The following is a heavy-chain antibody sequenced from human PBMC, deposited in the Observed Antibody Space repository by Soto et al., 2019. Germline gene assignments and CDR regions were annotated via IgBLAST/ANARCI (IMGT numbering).Heavy chain of an antibody. J-gene: IGHJ6*02. CDR1: GGSISSSSYY. CDR3: ARRLYYDSSGFEGGGMDV. CDR2: IYYSGST. D-gene: IGHD3-22*01. V-gene: IGHV4-39*01. Sequence: SETLSLTCTVSGGSISSSSYYWGWIRQPPGKGLEWIGSIYYSGSTYYNPSLKSRVTISIDTSKNQFSLKLSSVIAADTAVYYCARRLYYDSSGFEGGGMDVWGQGTTVT.